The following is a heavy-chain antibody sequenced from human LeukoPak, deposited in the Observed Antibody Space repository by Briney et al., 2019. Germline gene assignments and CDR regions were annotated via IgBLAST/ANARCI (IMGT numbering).Heavy chain of an antibody. D-gene: IGHD4-17*01. V-gene: IGHV1-69*04. CDR2: IIPIFGIA. CDR1: GGTFSSYA. Sequence: SVKVSCKASGGTFSSYAISWVRQAPGQGLEWMGRIIPIFGIANYAQKFQGRVTITADKSTSTAYMELSSLRSEDTAVYYCARAYTVTIYSGFDPWGQGTLVTVSS. J-gene: IGHJ5*02. CDR3: ARAYTVTIYSGFDP.